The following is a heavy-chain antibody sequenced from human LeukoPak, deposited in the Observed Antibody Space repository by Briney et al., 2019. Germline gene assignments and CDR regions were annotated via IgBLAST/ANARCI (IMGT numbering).Heavy chain of an antibody. V-gene: IGHV3-23*01. CDR2: IIASGNYT. Sequence: GGSLRLSCAVSGVAFSNYAMSWVRQAPGKGLEWVSTIIASGNYTYYADSVKGRFTISRDVSKNTLLLQMNTLRAEDTAVYHCAKDRFTHPYSFDSWGQGTLITVSS. CDR3: AKDRFTHPYSFDS. CDR1: GVAFSNYA. J-gene: IGHJ4*02.